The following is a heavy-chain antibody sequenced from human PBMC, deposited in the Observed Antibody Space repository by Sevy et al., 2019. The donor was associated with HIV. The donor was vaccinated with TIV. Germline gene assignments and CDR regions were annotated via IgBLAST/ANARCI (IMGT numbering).Heavy chain of an antibody. CDR2: ISGYNGNT. V-gene: IGHV1-18*01. CDR3: ARDHYGYYDSHTVYY. D-gene: IGHD3-22*01. CDR1: GYTFTSYG. Sequence: ASVKVSCKASGYTFTSYGISWVRQAPGRGLEWMGWISGYNGNTNYAQKFQGRVSMTTDTSTTTAYMEVRSLRSDDTAVYYCARDHYGYYDSHTVYYWGQGALVTVSS. J-gene: IGHJ4*02.